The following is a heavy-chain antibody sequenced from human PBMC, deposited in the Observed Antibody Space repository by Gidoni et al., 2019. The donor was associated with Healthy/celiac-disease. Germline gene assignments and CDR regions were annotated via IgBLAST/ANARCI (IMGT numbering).Heavy chain of an antibody. CDR3: ARDRAVWQGGRHPLYYFDY. CDR1: GFTFSSYG. J-gene: IGHJ4*02. CDR2: IWYVGSNK. V-gene: IGHV3-33*01. Sequence: QVQLVESGGGVVQPGRSLRLSCAASGFTFSSYGMHWVRQAPGKGLEWVAVIWYVGSNKYYADSVKGRFTISRDNSKNTLYLQMNSLRAEDTAVYYCARDRAVWQGGRHPLYYFDYWGQGTLVTVSS. D-gene: IGHD3-16*01.